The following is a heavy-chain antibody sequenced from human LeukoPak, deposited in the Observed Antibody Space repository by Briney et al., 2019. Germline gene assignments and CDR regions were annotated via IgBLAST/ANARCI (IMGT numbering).Heavy chain of an antibody. CDR1: GVPMSSGAFY. V-gene: IGHV4-30-4*08. Sequence: PSETLSLTCTVSGVPMSSGAFYWSWIRQHPGKGLEWIGIIYYSGSTYYNPSLKSRVTISVDRSKNQFSLKLTSVTAADTAVYYCARAFPFDDYGDPDAFDIWGQGTMVTVSS. D-gene: IGHD4-17*01. J-gene: IGHJ3*02. CDR2: IYYSGST. CDR3: ARAFPFDDYGDPDAFDI.